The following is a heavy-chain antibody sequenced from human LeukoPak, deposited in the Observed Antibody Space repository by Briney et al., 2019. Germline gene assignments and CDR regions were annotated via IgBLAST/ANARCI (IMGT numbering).Heavy chain of an antibody. Sequence: PGGSLRLSCAVSGFTFSTYAMSWVRQAPGKGLEWVSAISGSGGHTYYADSVKGRSTMSRDNSKNTLYLQMDSLRAEDTAVYSCAREDYGGNYHFDYWGQGTLVTVSS. CDR3: AREDYGGNYHFDY. J-gene: IGHJ4*02. D-gene: IGHD4-23*01. CDR1: GFTFSTYA. V-gene: IGHV3-23*01. CDR2: ISGSGGHT.